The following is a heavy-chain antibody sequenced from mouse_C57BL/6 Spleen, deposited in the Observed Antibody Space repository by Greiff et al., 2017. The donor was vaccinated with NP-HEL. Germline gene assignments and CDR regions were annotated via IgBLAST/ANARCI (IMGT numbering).Heavy chain of an antibody. CDR1: GYSITSGYY. V-gene: IGHV3-6*01. D-gene: IGHD2-14*01. Sequence: EVKLMESGPGLVKPSQSLSLTCSVTGYSITSGYYWNWLRQFPGNKLEWMGYISYAGSNNYNPSLKNRISITRDTSKNQFFLKLNSVTTEDTATYYCARDVYRDYFDYWGQGTTLTVSS. CDR3: ARDVYRDYFDY. CDR2: ISYAGSN. J-gene: IGHJ2*01.